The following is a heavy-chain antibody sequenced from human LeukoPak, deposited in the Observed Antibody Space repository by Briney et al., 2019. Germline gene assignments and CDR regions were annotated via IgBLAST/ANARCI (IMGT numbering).Heavy chain of an antibody. D-gene: IGHD7-27*01. J-gene: IGHJ3*02. CDR3: ARDRLSLGAFDI. CDR1: GGSISSSSYY. V-gene: IGHV4-39*07. CDR2: IYYSGST. Sequence: SETLSLTCTVSGGSISSSSYYWGWIRQPPGKGLEWIGSIYYSGSTYYNPSLKSRVTISVDTSKNQFSLKLSSLTAADTAVYYCARDRLSLGAFDIWGQGTMVTVSS.